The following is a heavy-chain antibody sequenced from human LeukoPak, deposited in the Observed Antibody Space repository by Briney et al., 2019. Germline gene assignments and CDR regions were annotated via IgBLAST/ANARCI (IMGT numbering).Heavy chain of an antibody. Sequence: SETLSLTCTVSGGSISSYYWSWIRQPAGKGLEWIGRIYTSGSTNYNPSLKSRVTMSVDTSKNQFSLTLSSVTAADTAVYYCARGSSSQGYFDYWGQGTLVTVSS. CDR2: IYTSGST. CDR1: GGSISSYY. CDR3: ARGSSSQGYFDY. J-gene: IGHJ4*02. V-gene: IGHV4-4*07. D-gene: IGHD6-13*01.